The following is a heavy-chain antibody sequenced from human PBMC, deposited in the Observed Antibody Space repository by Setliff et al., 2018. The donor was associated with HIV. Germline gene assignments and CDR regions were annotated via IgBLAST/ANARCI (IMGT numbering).Heavy chain of an antibody. V-gene: IGHV4-34*01. CDR3: TLTHVGAQTHVGIPMIDNF. CDR2: IDHEGTT. Sequence: LSLTCAVFGGSFSNYYWSWVRQPPGKGLEFIAEIDHEGTTNYNPSLKSRATITVDTSKNHLSLKLTSMTAADTGVYFCTLTHVGAQTHVGIPMIDNFWGQGTLVTVSS. D-gene: IGHD3-16*02. J-gene: IGHJ4*02. CDR1: GGSFSNYY.